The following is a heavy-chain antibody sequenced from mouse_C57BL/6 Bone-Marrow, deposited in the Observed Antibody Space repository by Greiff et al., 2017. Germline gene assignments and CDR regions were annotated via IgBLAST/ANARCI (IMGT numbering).Heavy chain of an antibody. CDR2: IDPENGDT. Sequence: VQRVESGAELVRPGASVKLSCTASGFNIKDDYMHWVKQRPEQGLEWIGWIDPENGDTEYASKFQGKATITADTSSNTAYLQLSSLTSEDTAVYYCTTFGDYAMDYWGQGTSVTVSS. CDR1: GFNIKDDY. J-gene: IGHJ4*01. V-gene: IGHV14-4*01. CDR3: TTFGDYAMDY.